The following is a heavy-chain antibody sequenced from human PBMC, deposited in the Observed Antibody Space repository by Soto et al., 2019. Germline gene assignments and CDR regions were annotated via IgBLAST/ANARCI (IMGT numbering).Heavy chain of an antibody. J-gene: IGHJ4*02. CDR1: GITFWRRA. Sequence: PGGSLRLSCVASGITFWRRAMTWVRQAPGEGLEWVSSITDSGGDAKYADSVRGRFTISRDNSKNTLYLQMSSLRAEDSAVYYRARGSTYSYPGSRIFDLWGRGIRVTV. V-gene: IGHV3-23*01. CDR3: ARGSTYSYPGSRIFDL. CDR2: ITDSGGDA. D-gene: IGHD3-10*01.